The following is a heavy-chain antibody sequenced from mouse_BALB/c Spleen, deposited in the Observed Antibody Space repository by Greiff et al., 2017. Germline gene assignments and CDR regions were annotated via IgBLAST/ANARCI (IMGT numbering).Heavy chain of an antibody. V-gene: IGHV3-6*02. CDR2: ISYDGSN. CDR1: GYSITSGYY. J-gene: IGHJ1*01. D-gene: IGHD1-1*01. CDR3: GYGSSYWYFDV. Sequence: VQLKESGPGLVKPSQSLSLTCSVTGYSITSGYYWNWIRQFPGNKLEWMGYISYDGSNNYNPSLKNRISITRDTSKNQFFLKLNSVTTEDTATYYCGYGSSYWYFDVWGAGTTVTVSS.